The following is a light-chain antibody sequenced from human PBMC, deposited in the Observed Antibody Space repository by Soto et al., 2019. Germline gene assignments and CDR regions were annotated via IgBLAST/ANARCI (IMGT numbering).Light chain of an antibody. Sequence: QSVLTQPASVSGAPGQSITIACTGTSSDVGSYNLVSWYQQHPGKAPKLMIYEGSKRPSGVSNRFSGSKSGNTASLTISGLQAEDEADYYCCSYAGSSTFVFGGGTKVPVL. J-gene: IGLJ2*01. CDR3: CSYAGSSTFV. CDR2: EGS. CDR1: SSDVGSYNL. V-gene: IGLV2-23*03.